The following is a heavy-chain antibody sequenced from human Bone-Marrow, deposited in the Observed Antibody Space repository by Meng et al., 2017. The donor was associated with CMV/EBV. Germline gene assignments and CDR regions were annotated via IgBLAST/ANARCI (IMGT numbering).Heavy chain of an antibody. D-gene: IGHD1-1*01. J-gene: IGHJ6*02. Sequence: ASVKVSCKASGYTFIGYDLHWVRQAPGQGLEWMGWINPKSGGTNYAQRFQGRVTMTRDTSINTAYMELSRLRSDDTAVYYCASGWNYYYYYGMDVWGQGTTVTVSS. CDR2: INPKSGGT. CDR1: GYTFIGYD. CDR3: ASGWNYYYYYGMDV. V-gene: IGHV1-2*02.